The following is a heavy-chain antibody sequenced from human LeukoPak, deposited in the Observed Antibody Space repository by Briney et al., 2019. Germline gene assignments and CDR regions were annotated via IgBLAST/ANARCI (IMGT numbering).Heavy chain of an antibody. CDR2: ISGSGGST. Sequence: GGSLRLSCAASGFTFSSYAMSWVRQAPGKGLEWVSAISGSGGSTYYADSVKGRFTISRDNSKNTLYLQMNSLRAEDTAVYYCAKDTSTYYYGSSGYYYFDYWGQGTLVTVSS. CDR1: GFTFSSYA. J-gene: IGHJ4*02. D-gene: IGHD3-22*01. V-gene: IGHV3-23*01. CDR3: AKDTSTYYYGSSGYYYFDY.